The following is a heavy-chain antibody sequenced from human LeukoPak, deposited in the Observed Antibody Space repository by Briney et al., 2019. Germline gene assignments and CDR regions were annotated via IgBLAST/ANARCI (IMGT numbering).Heavy chain of an antibody. D-gene: IGHD1-26*01. V-gene: IGHV5-51*01. Sequence: GASLKISKKGSGYGFSSYWIGWSRQMPGKRLEWMGIIYPGDSDTRYSPSFQGQVTISADKSIRTAYLQWSSLKASDTAMYYCARHAPWDRGDYWGQGTLVTVSS. J-gene: IGHJ4*02. CDR2: IYPGDSDT. CDR3: ARHAPWDRGDY. CDR1: GYGFSSYW.